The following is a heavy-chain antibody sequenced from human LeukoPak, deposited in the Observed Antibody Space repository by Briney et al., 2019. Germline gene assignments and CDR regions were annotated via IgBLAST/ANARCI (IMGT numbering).Heavy chain of an antibody. CDR1: GFTFSSYS. J-gene: IGHJ4*02. Sequence: GGSLRLSCAASGFTFSSYSMSWVRQAPGKGLEWVSVIYSGGSTYYADSVKGRFTISRDNSKNTLYLQMNSLRAEDTAVYYCARANSGGYFNYWGQGTLVTVSS. CDR2: IYSGGST. D-gene: IGHD1-1*01. V-gene: IGHV3-53*01. CDR3: ARANSGGYFNY.